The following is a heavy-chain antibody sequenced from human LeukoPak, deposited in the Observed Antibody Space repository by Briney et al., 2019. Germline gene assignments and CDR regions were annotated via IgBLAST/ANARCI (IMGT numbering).Heavy chain of an antibody. D-gene: IGHD5-18*01. CDR2: IYYSGST. Sequence: PSGTLSLTCAVSVASINSSIWWSLVRKPPGKGLEWIGDIYYSGSTNYNPSLKSRVTISVDTSKNQLSLKLSYVTAADTAVYYCATQLPGGNTYGYYFDCWGRGTLVTISS. CDR3: ATQLPGGNTYGYYFDC. CDR1: VASINSSIW. J-gene: IGHJ4*02. V-gene: IGHV4-4*02.